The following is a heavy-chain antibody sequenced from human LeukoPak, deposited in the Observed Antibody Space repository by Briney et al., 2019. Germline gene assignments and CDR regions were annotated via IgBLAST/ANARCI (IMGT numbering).Heavy chain of an antibody. CDR1: GYTFTSYD. D-gene: IGHD6-13*01. J-gene: IGHJ4*02. CDR2: MNPNSSNT. V-gene: IGHV1-8*01. Sequence: ASVKVSCKASGYTFTSYDINWVRQATGQGLEWMGWMNPNSSNTGYAQKFQGRVTMTRNTSISTAYMELSSLRSEDTAVYYCARGRGSSWYGGYWGQGTLVTVSS. CDR3: ARGRGSSWYGGY.